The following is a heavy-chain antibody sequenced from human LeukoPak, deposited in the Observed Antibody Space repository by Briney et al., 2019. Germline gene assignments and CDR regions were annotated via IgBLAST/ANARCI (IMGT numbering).Heavy chain of an antibody. CDR2: IEEDGSEK. CDR1: GFTISGFF. Sequence: GGSLRLSCAASGFTISGFFMTWVRQAPGKGLEWVANIEEDGSEKYYVDSVRGRFTISRDNAKNSLYLQMNNLRAEDTAVYYCARPFGNGWFLRDYWGRGTLVTVSS. V-gene: IGHV3-7*01. J-gene: IGHJ4*02. D-gene: IGHD6-19*01. CDR3: ARPFGNGWFLRDY.